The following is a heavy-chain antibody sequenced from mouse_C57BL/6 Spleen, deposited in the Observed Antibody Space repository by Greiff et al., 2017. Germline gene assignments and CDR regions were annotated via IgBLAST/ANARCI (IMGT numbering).Heavy chain of an antibody. CDR1: GFSFTSYG. D-gene: IGHD1-1*01. CDR2: IWGGGST. V-gene: IGHV2-9*01. Sequence: VQLLESGPGLVAPSQCLSISCTVSGFSFTSYGVDWVRQPPGKGLEWLGVIWGGGSTNYNSALMSRLSISKDNSKRQVFLKMNSLQTYDTAMYYCAIYEYYAMDDWGKGTSVTVSS. J-gene: IGHJ4*01. CDR3: AIYEYYAMDD.